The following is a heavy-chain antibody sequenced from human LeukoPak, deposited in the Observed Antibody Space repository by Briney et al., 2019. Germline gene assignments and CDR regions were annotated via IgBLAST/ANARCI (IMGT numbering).Heavy chain of an antibody. J-gene: IGHJ5*02. CDR2: VNPSGGST. V-gene: IGHV1-46*01. D-gene: IGHD2-2*01. Sequence: EASVKVSCKASGYTFTTYYIHWVRQAPGQGLEWMGVVNPSGGSTSFAQKFQARLTMTRDTSTSTVYTELSGLNSEDTAVYYCAREIVVVPSAMGFDPWGQGTLVTVSS. CDR3: AREIVVVPSAMGFDP. CDR1: GYTFTTYY.